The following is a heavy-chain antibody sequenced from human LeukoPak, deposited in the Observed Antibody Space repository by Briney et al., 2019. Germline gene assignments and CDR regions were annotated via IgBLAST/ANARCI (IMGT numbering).Heavy chain of an antibody. CDR3: ARDLRRDIVVVVADDGFDP. CDR1: GFTFYDYG. J-gene: IGHJ5*02. V-gene: IGHV3-20*01. CDR2: INWNGGST. D-gene: IGHD2-15*01. Sequence: GGSLRLSCAASGFTFYDYGMSWVRHAPGKGLEWVSGINWNGGSTGYADSVKGRFTISRDNAKNSLYLQMNSLRAEDTALYHSARDLRRDIVVVVADDGFDPWGQGTLVTVSS.